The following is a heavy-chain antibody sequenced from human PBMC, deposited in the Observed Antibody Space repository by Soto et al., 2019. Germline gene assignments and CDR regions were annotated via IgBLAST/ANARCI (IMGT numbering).Heavy chain of an antibody. CDR3: ARDVRVYYYYYMDV. D-gene: IGHD2-8*02. Sequence: GGSLRLSCAASGFTVSSNYMSWVRQAPGKGLEWVSVIYSGGSTYYADSVKGRFTISRDNSKNTLYLQMNSLRAEDTAVYYCARDVRVYYYYYMDVWGKGTTVTVSS. J-gene: IGHJ6*03. V-gene: IGHV3-66*01. CDR1: GFTVSSNY. CDR2: IYSGGST.